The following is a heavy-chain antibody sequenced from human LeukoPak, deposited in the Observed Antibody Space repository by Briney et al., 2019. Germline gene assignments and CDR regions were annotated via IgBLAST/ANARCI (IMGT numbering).Heavy chain of an antibody. CDR1: GFTFSSYS. Sequence: PGGSLRLSCAASGFTFSSYSMNWVRQAPGKGLEWVSFISSSRRYIYYADSVKGRFTISRDNDKNSLYLQMNSLRAEDTAVYYCARDLGDYCSGGSCYRTKNIYYYYYGMDVWGQGTTVTVSS. CDR2: ISSSRRYI. CDR3: ARDLGDYCSGGSCYRTKNIYYYYYGMDV. J-gene: IGHJ6*02. V-gene: IGHV3-21*01. D-gene: IGHD2-15*01.